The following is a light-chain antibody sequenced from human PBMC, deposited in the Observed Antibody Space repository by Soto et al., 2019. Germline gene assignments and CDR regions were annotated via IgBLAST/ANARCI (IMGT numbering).Light chain of an antibody. CDR3: QQYNNWPSIT. V-gene: IGKV3-15*01. CDR1: QGVSSY. J-gene: IGKJ5*01. CDR2: GAS. Sequence: EIVMTQSPATLSLSPGERVTLSCRASQGVSSYLAWYQQKPGQAPRLLIYGASTRATGIPARFSGSGSGTELTLSISSLQSEDFAVYFCQQYNNWPSITFGQGTRLDI.